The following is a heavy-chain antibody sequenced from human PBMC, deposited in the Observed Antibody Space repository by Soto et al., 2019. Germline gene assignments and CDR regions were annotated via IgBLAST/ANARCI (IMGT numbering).Heavy chain of an antibody. CDR1: GGTFSSYT. CDR3: AGPVAVAGSPFDY. D-gene: IGHD6-19*01. V-gene: IGHV1-69*02. Sequence: QVQLVQSGAEVKKPGSSVKVSCKASGGTFSSYTISWVRQAPGQGLEWMERIIPILGIANYAQKFQGRVTITADKSTSTAYMELSSLRSEDTAVYYCAGPVAVAGSPFDYWGQGTLVTVSS. J-gene: IGHJ4*02. CDR2: IIPILGIA.